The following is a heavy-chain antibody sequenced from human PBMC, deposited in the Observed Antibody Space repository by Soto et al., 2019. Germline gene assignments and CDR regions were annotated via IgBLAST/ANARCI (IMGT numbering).Heavy chain of an antibody. D-gene: IGHD3-3*01. CDR2: IYYSGST. CDR3: ATRAADYDFWSGYYSYYYYMDF. V-gene: IGHV4-59*08. CDR1: GGSISSYY. Sequence: SETLSLTCTVSGGSISSYYWSWIRQPPGKGLEWIGYIYYSGSTNYNPSLKSRVTISVDTSKNQFSLKLSSVTAADTAVYYCATRAADYDFWSGYYSYYYYMDFWGKGTTVTVSS. J-gene: IGHJ6*03.